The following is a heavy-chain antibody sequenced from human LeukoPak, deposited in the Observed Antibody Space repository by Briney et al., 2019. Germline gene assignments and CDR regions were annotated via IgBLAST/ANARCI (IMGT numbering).Heavy chain of an antibody. Sequence: PPETLSLTCTVSGGSISSYHWSWIRQPPGKGLEWIGYIYYSGSTNYNPSLKSRVTISVDTSKNQFSLKLSSVTAADTAVYYCARTDIVVDDSEYFQHWGQGTLVTVSS. V-gene: IGHV4-59*01. D-gene: IGHD2-2*01. CDR2: IYYSGST. J-gene: IGHJ1*01. CDR3: ARTDIVVDDSEYFQH. CDR1: GGSISSYH.